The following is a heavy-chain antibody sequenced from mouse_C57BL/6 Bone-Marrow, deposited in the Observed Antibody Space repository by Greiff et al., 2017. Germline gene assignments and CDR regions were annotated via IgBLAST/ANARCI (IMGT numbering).Heavy chain of an antibody. V-gene: IGHV1-74*01. CDR2: IHPSDSDT. Sequence: QVQLQQPGAELVKPGASVKVSCKASGYTFTSYWMHWVKQRPGQGLEWIGRIHPSDSDTNYNQKFKGKATLTVDKSSSAAYMQLRSLTSEDSAVYYCAIGDGPYYCDYGGQGTTLTVSS. D-gene: IGHD2-3*01. CDR1: GYTFTSYW. CDR3: AIGDGPYYCDY. J-gene: IGHJ2*01.